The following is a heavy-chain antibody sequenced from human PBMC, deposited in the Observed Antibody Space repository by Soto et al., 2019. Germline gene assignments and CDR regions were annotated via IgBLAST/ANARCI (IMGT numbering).Heavy chain of an antibody. CDR2: ISYDGSKK. CDR3: AKDRVESGLGEIDY. Sequence: VGSLRLSCAASGFTFSTNGMHWVRQAPGKGLEWVAVISYDGSKKYYGDSVKGRFTISRDNSRNTLYLQMNSLRAEDTAVYYCAKDRVESGLGEIDYWGQGTLVTVSS. V-gene: IGHV3-30*18. J-gene: IGHJ4*02. D-gene: IGHD3-16*01. CDR1: GFTFSTNG.